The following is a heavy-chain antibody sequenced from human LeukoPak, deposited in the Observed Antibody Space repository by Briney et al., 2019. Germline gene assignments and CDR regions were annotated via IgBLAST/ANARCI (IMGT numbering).Heavy chain of an antibody. Sequence: GGSLRLSCAASGVTFDDYTMHWVPQAPGKGLEWVSLISWDGGSTFYADSVKGRFTISRDNSKNSLYLQMNSLRAEDTALYYCTKDRYCGTTNCPLDYWGQGTLVTVSS. D-gene: IGHD2-2*01. CDR1: GVTFDDYT. J-gene: IGHJ4*02. V-gene: IGHV3-43*01. CDR3: TKDRYCGTTNCPLDY. CDR2: ISWDGGST.